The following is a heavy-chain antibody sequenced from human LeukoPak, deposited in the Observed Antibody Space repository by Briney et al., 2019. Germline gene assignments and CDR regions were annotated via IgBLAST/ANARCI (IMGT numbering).Heavy chain of an antibody. CDR1: GLTFSRYS. CDR3: TTAETILEA. J-gene: IGHJ5*02. V-gene: IGHV3-48*01. Sequence: GGSLRLSCAASGLTFSRYSMTWVRQAPGKGLEWVSYISSSGSGTHYADSVKGRFTVSRDNGKNSLYLQMSSLRAEDTALYYCTTAETILEAWGQGTLVNVSS. D-gene: IGHD3-3*01. CDR2: ISSSGSGT.